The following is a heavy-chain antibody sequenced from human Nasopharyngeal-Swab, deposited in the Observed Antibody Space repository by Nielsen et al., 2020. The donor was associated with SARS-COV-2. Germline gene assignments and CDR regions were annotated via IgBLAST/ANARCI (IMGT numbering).Heavy chain of an antibody. D-gene: IGHD5-18*01. CDR2: IYSGGST. Sequence: GESLKISCAASGFTVSSHYMSWVRQAPGKGLEWVSVIYSGGSTYYADSVKGRFTISRDNSKNTLYLQMNSLRAEDTAVYYCARGNTFDYWGQGTLVTVSS. CDR3: ARGNTFDY. J-gene: IGHJ4*02. CDR1: GFTVSSHY. V-gene: IGHV3-53*01.